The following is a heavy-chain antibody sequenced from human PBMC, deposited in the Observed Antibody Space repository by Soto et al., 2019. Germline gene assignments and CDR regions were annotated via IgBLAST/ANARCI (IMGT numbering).Heavy chain of an antibody. D-gene: IGHD3-10*02. Sequence: QMQLVQSGPEVKKPGTSVRVSCEASGFTFSSSAVQWVRQARGQRLEWIGWIVVGGGDTKYAQNSQERVTLTRDMSTSTAYMELSSLRFEDTAVYSCAADGKSRVFSFDYWGQGTLVTVSS. CDR3: AADGKSRVFSFDY. CDR2: IVVGGGDT. CDR1: GFTFSSSA. V-gene: IGHV1-58*01. J-gene: IGHJ4*02.